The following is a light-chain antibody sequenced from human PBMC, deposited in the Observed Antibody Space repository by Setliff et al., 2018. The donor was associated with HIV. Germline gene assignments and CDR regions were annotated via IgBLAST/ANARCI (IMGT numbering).Light chain of an antibody. CDR1: SSNIGNSD. CDR2: DSN. J-gene: IGLJ2*01. Sequence: QSVLTQPPSVSAAAGQKVTISCSGSSSNIGNSDVSWYQQLPGTAPKVLIYDSNKRPSGIPDRYSGSKSGTSATLAITGLQTGDEADYYCGTWDTSLCAVVFGGGTKVTVL. V-gene: IGLV1-51*01. CDR3: GTWDTSLCAVV.